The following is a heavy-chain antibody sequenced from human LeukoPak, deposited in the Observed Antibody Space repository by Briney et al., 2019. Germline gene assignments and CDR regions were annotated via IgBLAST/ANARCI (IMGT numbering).Heavy chain of an antibody. CDR2: ISGSGGST. Sequence: GGSLRLSCAASGFTFSSYAMSWVRQAPGKGLEWVSAISGSGGSTYYADSVKGRFTISRDNSNNTLYLQMNSLRAEDTAVYYCAKDRGVGVVIILDYWGQGTLVTVSS. V-gene: IGHV3-23*01. D-gene: IGHD3-3*01. CDR1: GFTFSSYA. J-gene: IGHJ4*02. CDR3: AKDRGVGVVIILDY.